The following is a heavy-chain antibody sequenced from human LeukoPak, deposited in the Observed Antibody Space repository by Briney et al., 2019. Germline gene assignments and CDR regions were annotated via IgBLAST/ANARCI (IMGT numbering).Heavy chain of an antibody. CDR1: GYTFTGYY. Sequence: SVKVSCKASGYTFTGYYMHWVRQAPGQGLEWMGGIIPIFGTANYAQKFQGRDTITADKSTSTAYMELSSLRSEDTAVYYCARPSGWYLAAFDIWGQGTMVTVSS. CDR2: IIPIFGTA. V-gene: IGHV1-69*06. D-gene: IGHD6-19*01. CDR3: ARPSGWYLAAFDI. J-gene: IGHJ3*02.